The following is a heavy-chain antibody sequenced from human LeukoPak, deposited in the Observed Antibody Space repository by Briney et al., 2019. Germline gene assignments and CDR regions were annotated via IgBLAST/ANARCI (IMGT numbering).Heavy chain of an antibody. CDR1: GYTFTGYY. V-gene: IGHV1-2*04. D-gene: IGHD2-15*01. Sequence: ASVKASCKASGYTFTGYYMHWVRQAPGQGLEWMGWINPNSGGTNYAQKFQGWVTMTRDTSISTAYMELSRLRSDDTAVYYCARDRGYCSGGSCPPANIMDVWGKGTTVTVSS. J-gene: IGHJ6*04. CDR3: ARDRGYCSGGSCPPANIMDV. CDR2: INPNSGGT.